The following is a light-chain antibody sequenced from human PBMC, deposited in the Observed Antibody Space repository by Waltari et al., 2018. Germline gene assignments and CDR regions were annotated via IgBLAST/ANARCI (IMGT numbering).Light chain of an antibody. J-gene: IGLJ2*01. V-gene: IGLV1-44*01. Sequence: QSLLAQPPSVSGTPGQRVIISCSGSSANIAGNTVDWDQQVPGAAPRLLIFKNTQRQSGVPDRFFAAKSGTSASLASSGLQAEDEADYYCGTWDDGVHTRLFGGGTRLTVL. CDR2: KNT. CDR1: SANIAGNT. CDR3: GTWDDGVHTRL.